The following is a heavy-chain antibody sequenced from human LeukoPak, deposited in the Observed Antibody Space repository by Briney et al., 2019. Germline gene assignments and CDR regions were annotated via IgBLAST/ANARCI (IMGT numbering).Heavy chain of an antibody. CDR2: INPSGGST. CDR1: GYTFTSYY. Sequence: ASVKVSCKASGYTFTSYYMHWVRQAPGQGLEWMGIINPSGGSTSYAQKFQGRVTMTRDTSTSTVYMELSSLRSEDTAVYYCARDRWRYSGSYYKPDAFDIWGQGTMVTVSS. V-gene: IGHV1-46*01. D-gene: IGHD1-26*01. J-gene: IGHJ3*02. CDR3: ARDRWRYSGSYYKPDAFDI.